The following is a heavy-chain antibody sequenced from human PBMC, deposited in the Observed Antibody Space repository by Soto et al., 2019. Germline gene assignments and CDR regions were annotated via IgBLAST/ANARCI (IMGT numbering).Heavy chain of an antibody. CDR2: ISGSGGST. CDR3: AKHPTKFTSGGCFDL. CDR1: GFTFSSYA. Sequence: GGSLRLSCAASGFTFSSYAMSWVRQAPGKGLEWVSAISGSGGSTYYADSVKGRFTISRDNSKNTLYLQMNSLRAEDTAVYYCAKHPTKFTSGGCFDLWGRGTLVTVSS. D-gene: IGHD2-15*01. J-gene: IGHJ2*01. V-gene: IGHV3-23*01.